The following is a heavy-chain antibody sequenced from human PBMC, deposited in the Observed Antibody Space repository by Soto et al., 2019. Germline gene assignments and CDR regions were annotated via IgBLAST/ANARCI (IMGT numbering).Heavy chain of an antibody. CDR3: GRWTSGSPGC. J-gene: IGHJ4*02. CDR2: TRNKANNYIT. CDR1: GFTLSDHY. Sequence: EVQLVESGGGLVQPGGSLRLSCAASGFTLSDHYMDWVRQAPGKGLEWLGRTRNKANNYITEYATSVKGRFTISRDDSTNSVYLQLNSLKSEDTAVYYCGRWTSGSPGCCGQGTLVTVSS. V-gene: IGHV3-72*01. D-gene: IGHD1-26*01.